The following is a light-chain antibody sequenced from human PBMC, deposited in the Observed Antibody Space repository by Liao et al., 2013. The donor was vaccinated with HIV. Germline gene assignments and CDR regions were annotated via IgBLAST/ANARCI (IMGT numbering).Light chain of an antibody. J-gene: IGLJ2*01. CDR3: QSADSSGTYVL. CDR2: QDT. CDR1: KLGDEY. V-gene: IGLV3-1*01. Sequence: SYELTQPPSVSVSPGQTASITCSGDKLGDEYASWYQQKPGQSPVLVIYQDTRRPSGIPERFSGSSSGTRVTLTISGVQAEDEADYYCQSADSSGTYVLFGGGT.